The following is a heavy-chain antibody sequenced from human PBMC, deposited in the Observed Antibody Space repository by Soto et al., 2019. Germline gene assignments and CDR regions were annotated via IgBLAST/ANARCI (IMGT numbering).Heavy chain of an antibody. CDR1: GGPISSYY. J-gene: IGHJ4*02. Sequence: QVQLQESGPGLVKPSETLSLNCTVSGGPISSYYWSWIRQSPGKGLEWIGYIYYSGSTNYNPSLKSRVTISVATSKNQSSLGLSSVTAADTAVYYWARGSSGWPPRLAYWGQGTLVTVSS. CDR2: IYYSGST. CDR3: ARGSSGWPPRLAY. D-gene: IGHD6-19*01. V-gene: IGHV4-59*01.